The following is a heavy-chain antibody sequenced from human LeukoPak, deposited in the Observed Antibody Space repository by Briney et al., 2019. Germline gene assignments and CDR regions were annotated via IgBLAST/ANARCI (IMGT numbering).Heavy chain of an antibody. CDR2: IYYSGGT. CDR3: ARIVLVTAMSDC. Sequence: PSETLSLTCTVSGDSISSFGYFWGWIRQPPGKGLEWIGSIYYSGGTYYNPSLKSRVTISVDTSKNQFSLNLSSVTAADTAVYYCARIVLVTAMSDCWGQGTLVTVSS. V-gene: IGHV4-39*01. D-gene: IGHD2-21*02. J-gene: IGHJ4*02. CDR1: GDSISSFGYF.